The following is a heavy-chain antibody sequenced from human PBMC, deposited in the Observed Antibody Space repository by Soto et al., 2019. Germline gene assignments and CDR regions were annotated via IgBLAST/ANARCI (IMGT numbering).Heavy chain of an antibody. CDR3: TTGRSPDSSGYYNPFDY. CDR1: GFTFSNAW. V-gene: IGHV3-15*07. D-gene: IGHD3-22*01. Sequence: PGGSLRLSCAASGFTFSNAWRNWVGPAPGKGLEWVGRIKSKTDGGTTDYAAPVKGRFTISRDDSKNTLYLQMNSLKTEDTAVYYCTTGRSPDSSGYYNPFDYWGQGT. J-gene: IGHJ4*02. CDR2: IKSKTDGGTT.